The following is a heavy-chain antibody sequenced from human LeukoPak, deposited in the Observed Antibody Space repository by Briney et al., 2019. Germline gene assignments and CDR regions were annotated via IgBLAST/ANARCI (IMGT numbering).Heavy chain of an antibody. D-gene: IGHD5-18*01. J-gene: IGHJ6*02. Sequence: GASVKVSCKASGGTFSSYAISWVRQGPGQGLEWMGGIIPIFGTANYAQKFQGRVTITADESTSTAYMELSSLRSEDTAVYYCARDLFVHRGSYGCTNFYGMDVWGQGTTVTVSS. V-gene: IGHV1-69*13. CDR3: ARDLFVHRGSYGCTNFYGMDV. CDR2: IIPIFGTA. CDR1: GGTFSSYA.